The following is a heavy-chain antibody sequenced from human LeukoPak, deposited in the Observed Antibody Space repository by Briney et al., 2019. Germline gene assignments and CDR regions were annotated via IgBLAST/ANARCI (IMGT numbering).Heavy chain of an antibody. CDR1: GASINSYR. V-gene: IGHV4-59*08. J-gene: IGHJ4*02. Sequence: PSETLSLTCNVSGASINSYRWNWIRQPPGKGLEWIGYISYDGKTNYNPSLKSRLTLSVDTSKNHFSLKLSSVSAADTAVYYCARTNIAAAYFDYWGQGTLVTVSS. D-gene: IGHD6-13*01. CDR2: ISYDGKT. CDR3: ARTNIAAAYFDY.